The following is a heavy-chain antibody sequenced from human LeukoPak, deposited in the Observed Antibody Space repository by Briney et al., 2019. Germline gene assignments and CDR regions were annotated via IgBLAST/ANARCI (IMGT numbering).Heavy chain of an antibody. V-gene: IGHV1-2*02. CDR2: INPNSGGT. J-gene: IGHJ4*02. CDR3: ARDRGDERGYSYGSVDY. CDR1: GYTFTGYY. Sequence: ASLKVSCKTSGYTFTGYYMHWVRQAPGQGLEWMGWINPNSGGTNYAQKFQGRVTTTRDTSISTAYMELSRLRSDDTAVYYCARDRGDERGYSYGSVDYWGQGTLVTVSS. D-gene: IGHD5-18*01.